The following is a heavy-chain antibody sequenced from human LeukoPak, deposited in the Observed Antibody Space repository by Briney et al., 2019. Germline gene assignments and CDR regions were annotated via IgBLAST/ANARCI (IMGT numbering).Heavy chain of an antibody. CDR1: GLTVSSNY. V-gene: IGHV3-53*01. D-gene: IGHD5-12*01. J-gene: IGHJ4*02. CDR3: ARDSSVSGYDSFDY. CDR2: IYIGGST. Sequence: GGSLRLSCAASGLTVSSNYMSWVRQAPGKGLEWVSVIYIGGSTYYADSVKGRFTISRDNSKNTLYLQMNSLRAEDTAVYYCARDSSVSGYDSFDYWGQGTLVTVSS.